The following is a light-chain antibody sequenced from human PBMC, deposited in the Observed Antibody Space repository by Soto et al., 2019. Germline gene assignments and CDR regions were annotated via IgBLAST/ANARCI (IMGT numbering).Light chain of an antibody. CDR2: GAS. CDR1: QSVSSN. J-gene: IGKJ1*01. Sequence: TQTPTTLSVSPGERATLSCRASQSVSSNLAWYQQKPGQAPRLLIYGASSRATGIPDRFSGSGSGTDFTLTISRLEPEDLAVYFRQQYSNSPQACGQGTKV. CDR3: QQYSNSPQA. V-gene: IGKV3-20*01.